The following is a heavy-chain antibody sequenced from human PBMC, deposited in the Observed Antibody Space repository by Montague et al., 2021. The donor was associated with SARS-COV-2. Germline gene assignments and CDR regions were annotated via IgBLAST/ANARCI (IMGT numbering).Heavy chain of an antibody. CDR2: ISSESAYI. V-gene: IGHV3-21*01. CDR1: GFTFSSIS. J-gene: IGHJ6*02. D-gene: IGHD6-6*01. Sequence: SLRLSCAASGFTFSSISMNWVRQAPGKRLEWVSSISSESAYIVYAGSVRGRFTISRDNAQNLLYLQMNSLRAEDTAVYYCARFETSKFYSSDMDVWGQGTTVTVSS. CDR3: ARFETSKFYSSDMDV.